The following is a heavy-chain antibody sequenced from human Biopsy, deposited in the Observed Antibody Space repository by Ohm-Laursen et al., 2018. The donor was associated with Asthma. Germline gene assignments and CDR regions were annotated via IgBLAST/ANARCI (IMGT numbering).Heavy chain of an antibody. CDR2: IIPMYGVP. V-gene: IGHV1-69*01. J-gene: IGHJ6*02. Sequence: ESSVKVSCKASGDTFRTYAFNWVRQAPGQGLEWMGGIIPMYGVPKVAQKFQGRVTITADESTSTAYMEMSSLRSEDAAVYYCARVDAIMISGDFYFYSGFDLWGQGTTVRVSS. D-gene: IGHD3-16*01. CDR1: GDTFRTYA. CDR3: ARVDAIMISGDFYFYSGFDL.